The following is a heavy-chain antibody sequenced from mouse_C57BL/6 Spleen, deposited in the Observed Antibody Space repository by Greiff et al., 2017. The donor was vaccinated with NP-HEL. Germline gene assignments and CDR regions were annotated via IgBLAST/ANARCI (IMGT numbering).Heavy chain of an antibody. Sequence: DVQLVESEGGLVQPGSSMKLSCTASGFTFSDYYMAWVRQVPEKGLEWVANINYDGSSTYYLDSLKSRFIISRDNAKNILYLQMSSLKSEDTATYYCARDDGYYGGVDYWGQGTTLTVSS. D-gene: IGHD2-3*01. V-gene: IGHV5-16*01. J-gene: IGHJ2*01. CDR3: ARDDGYYGGVDY. CDR1: GFTFSDYY. CDR2: INYDGSST.